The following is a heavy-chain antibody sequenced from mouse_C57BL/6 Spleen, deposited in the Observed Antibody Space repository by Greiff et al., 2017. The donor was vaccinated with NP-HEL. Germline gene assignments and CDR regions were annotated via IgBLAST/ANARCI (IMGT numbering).Heavy chain of an antibody. CDR2: ISSGGDYI. V-gene: IGHV5-9-1*02. D-gene: IGHD2-4*01. CDR3: TRGDYGWCAY. Sequence: EVQVVESGEGLVKPGGSLKLSCAASGFTFSSYAMSWVRQTPEKRLEWVAYISSGGDYIYYADTVKGRFTISRDNARNTLYLQMSRLKSEDTAMYYCTRGDYGWCAYWGQGTLVTVSA. CDR1: GFTFSSYA. J-gene: IGHJ3*01.